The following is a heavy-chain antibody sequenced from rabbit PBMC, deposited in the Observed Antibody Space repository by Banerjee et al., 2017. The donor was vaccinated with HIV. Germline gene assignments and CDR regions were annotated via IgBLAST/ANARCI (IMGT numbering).Heavy chain of an antibody. V-gene: IGHV1S45*01. CDR3: ARDLAGVIGWNFNL. J-gene: IGHJ4*01. D-gene: IGHD4-1*01. Sequence: QEQLEESGGDLVKPGASLTLTCKASGFSFSSSYWICWVRQAPGKGLEWIACISTGSSGSTYYASWANGRFTISKTSSTTVTLQMTSLTAADTATYFCARDLAGVIGWNFNLWGPGTLVTVS. CDR1: GFSFSSSYW. CDR2: ISTGSSGST.